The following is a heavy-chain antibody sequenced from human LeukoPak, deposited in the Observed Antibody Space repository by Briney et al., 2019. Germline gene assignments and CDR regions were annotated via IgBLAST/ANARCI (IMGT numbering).Heavy chain of an antibody. CDR3: ARHRLGVPPDCNDY. CDR1: GFILSSYW. J-gene: IGHJ4*02. V-gene: IGHV3-7*01. CDR2: IKQDGSEK. Sequence: PGGSLRLSCAASGFILSSYWMSWVRQAPGKGLEWVANIKQDGSEKYYVDSVKGRFTISRDNTKNSLYLQMNSLRAEDTAVYYCARHRLGVPPDCNDYWGQGTLVTVSS. D-gene: IGHD2-21*02.